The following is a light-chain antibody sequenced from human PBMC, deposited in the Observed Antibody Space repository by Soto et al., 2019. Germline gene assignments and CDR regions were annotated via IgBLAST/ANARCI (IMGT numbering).Light chain of an antibody. J-gene: IGKJ4*01. CDR3: QQYDEWPLT. Sequence: EKVMTQSPATLSVSPGERATLSCRASQNVKTRLAWYQQKPGQAPRLLIYDAFTRATGIPASFSGSASGTEFTLTISRLQYQDFAVYYCQQYDEWPLTFGGGTKV. CDR2: DAF. CDR1: QNVKTR. V-gene: IGKV3-15*01.